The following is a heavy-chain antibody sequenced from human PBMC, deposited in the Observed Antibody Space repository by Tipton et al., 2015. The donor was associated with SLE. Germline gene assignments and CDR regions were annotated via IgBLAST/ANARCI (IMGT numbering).Heavy chain of an antibody. CDR1: GFTFSTYG. V-gene: IGHV3-30*18. Sequence: SLRLSCTASGFTFSTYGMHWVRQAPGKGLEWVAVISYDGSNKYYADSVKGRFTISRDNSKNTLYLQMNSLRAEDTAVYYRAKDPHSHLIVVVPAAIGCWDQGPLVTVSS. J-gene: IGHJ4*02. CDR2: ISYDGSNK. D-gene: IGHD2-2*01. CDR3: AKDPHSHLIVVVPAAIGC.